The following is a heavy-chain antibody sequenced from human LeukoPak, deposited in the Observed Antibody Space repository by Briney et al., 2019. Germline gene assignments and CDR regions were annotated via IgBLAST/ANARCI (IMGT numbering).Heavy chain of an antibody. Sequence: SVTVSCKASGGTFSSYAISWVRQAPGQGLEWMGGIIPILGTANYAQKFQGRVTITADESTSTAYMELSSLRSEDTAVYYCARGALQMNVLRFLEWSPHYYYGMDVWGQGTTVTVSS. V-gene: IGHV1-69*13. D-gene: IGHD3-3*01. J-gene: IGHJ6*02. CDR3: ARGALQMNVLRFLEWSPHYYYGMDV. CDR2: IIPILGTA. CDR1: GGTFSSYA.